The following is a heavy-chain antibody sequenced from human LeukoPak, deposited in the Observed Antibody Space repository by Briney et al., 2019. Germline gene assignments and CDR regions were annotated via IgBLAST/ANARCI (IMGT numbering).Heavy chain of an antibody. CDR2: ITDDGYNT. D-gene: IGHD6-19*01. CDR1: GFTFNAFA. V-gene: IGHV3-23*01. J-gene: IGHJ4*02. CDR3: AKDLSYTSGASDH. Sequence: GGSLRLSCAASGFTFNAFAMTWVRQAPGKGLEWVSTITDDGYNTYSADSVKGRITFSRDNSKNTLSLQLRSLRAEDTAVYYCAKDLSYTSGASDHWGQGTLVTVSS.